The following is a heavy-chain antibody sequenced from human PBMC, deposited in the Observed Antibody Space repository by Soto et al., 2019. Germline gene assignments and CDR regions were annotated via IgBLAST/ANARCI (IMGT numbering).Heavy chain of an antibody. D-gene: IGHD2-2*01. J-gene: IGHJ5*02. CDR3: ATLQMKSEKQSAAIWSLDT. CDR2: LDAEDGET. V-gene: IGHV1-24*01. Sequence: ASVKVSCKVSGYSLSDLSIHWVRQAPGKGLEWMGGLDAEDGETIYAQKLQGRGTMTEDTSTDTAYMELSSLTSEDTAMYYCATLQMKSEKQSAAIWSLDTWGQGTLATVSS. CDR1: GYSLSDLS.